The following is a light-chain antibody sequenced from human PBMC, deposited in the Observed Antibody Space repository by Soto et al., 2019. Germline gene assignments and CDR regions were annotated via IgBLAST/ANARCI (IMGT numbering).Light chain of an antibody. Sequence: QSALTQSPSASGSPGQSVTISCTGTSSDVGNYKYVSWYQQHPGKAPKLMIYEVCKRPSGVPDRFSGSKSGNTASLTVSGLQVEDEADYYCSSYAGSNLWVFGGGTKVTVL. CDR1: SSDVGNYKY. CDR2: EVC. V-gene: IGLV2-8*01. CDR3: SSYAGSNLWV. J-gene: IGLJ3*02.